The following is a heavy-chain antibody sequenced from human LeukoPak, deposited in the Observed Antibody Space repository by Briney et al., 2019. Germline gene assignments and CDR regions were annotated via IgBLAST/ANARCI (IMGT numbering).Heavy chain of an antibody. CDR2: INNSGST. J-gene: IGHJ4*02. CDR3: AIAVASFDY. D-gene: IGHD6-19*01. V-gene: IGHV4-34*08. Sequence: AETLSLTCAVSGVTFSGYYWSWIRQPPGKGLEWIGEINNSGSTNYNPYLKSRVTISLDTSRNQIAVKLSSVTGANTAVYYFAIAVASFDYWGQGTLVTVSS. CDR1: GVTFSGYY.